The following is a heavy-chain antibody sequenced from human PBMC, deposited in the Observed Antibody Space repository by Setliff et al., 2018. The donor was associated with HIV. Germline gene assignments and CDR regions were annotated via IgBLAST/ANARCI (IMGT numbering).Heavy chain of an antibody. Sequence: GGSLRLSCAASGFTFSGYWMHWVRQAPGKGLVWVSRINSDGSSTTYADSVKGRFTISRDNAKNTLYLQMNSLRAEDTAVYYCARGGSNSWSPFDYWGQGTLGTVS. D-gene: IGHD6-13*01. CDR3: ARGGSNSWSPFDY. J-gene: IGHJ4*02. CDR1: GFTFSGYW. CDR2: INSDGSST. V-gene: IGHV3-74*01.